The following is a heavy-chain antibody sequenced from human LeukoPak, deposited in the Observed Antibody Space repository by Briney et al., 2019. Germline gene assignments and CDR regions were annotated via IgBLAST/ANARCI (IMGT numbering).Heavy chain of an antibody. Sequence: SVNVSCKASGGTFSSYAISWVRQAPGQGLEWMGGIIPIFGTANYAQKFQGRVTITADESTSTAYMELSSLRSEDTAVYYCARGGLGYCSSTSCYDGNYLDYWGQGTLVTVSS. CDR3: ARGGLGYCSSTSCYDGNYLDY. V-gene: IGHV1-69*13. D-gene: IGHD2-2*01. CDR1: GGTFSSYA. J-gene: IGHJ4*02. CDR2: IIPIFGTA.